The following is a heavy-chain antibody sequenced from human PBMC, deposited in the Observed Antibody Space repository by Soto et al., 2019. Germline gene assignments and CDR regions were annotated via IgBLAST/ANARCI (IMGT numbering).Heavy chain of an antibody. CDR1: GYDITTYC. Sequence: QVQLVQSAAEMKKPGASVRISCKASGYDITTYCINWVRQAPGQGLEFMGWINPQNGNTNYAQNFQGRVTLITDTSTSTAYMELQSLRSDDTAVYYWARGGFRLITGPTFINYYFDSWGQGTLVSVSS. CDR3: ARGGFRLITGPTFINYYFDS. J-gene: IGHJ4*02. V-gene: IGHV1-18*01. D-gene: IGHD1-20*01. CDR2: INPQNGNT.